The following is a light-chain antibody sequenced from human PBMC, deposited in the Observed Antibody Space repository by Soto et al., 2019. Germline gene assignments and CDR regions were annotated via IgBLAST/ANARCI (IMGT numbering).Light chain of an antibody. CDR2: DAS. Sequence: EIVLTQSPVTLSLSPGERATLSCRASQSVTTFLAWYQQKPGQAHRLIIYDASKRATGIPARFSGSGSGTDVKLTISSLEPEDFEVYYCQQRTNWPLTFGGGTNVAIK. V-gene: IGKV3-11*01. CDR3: QQRTNWPLT. J-gene: IGKJ4*01. CDR1: QSVTTF.